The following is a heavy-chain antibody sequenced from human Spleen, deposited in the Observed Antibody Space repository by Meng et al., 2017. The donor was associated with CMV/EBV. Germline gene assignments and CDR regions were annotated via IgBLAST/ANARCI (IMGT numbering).Heavy chain of an antibody. CDR1: GGTFSSYD. Sequence: QVKLLQSGDEVKKHGSSVKVSCKASGGTFSSYDIMWVRQATGQGLEWMGGIIPIFGTANYAQKFQGRVTITADESTSTAYMELSSLRSEDTAVYYCARVAAAGTGWGQGTLVTVSS. D-gene: IGHD6-13*01. CDR3: ARVAAAGTG. CDR2: IIPIFGTA. V-gene: IGHV1-69*12. J-gene: IGHJ4*02.